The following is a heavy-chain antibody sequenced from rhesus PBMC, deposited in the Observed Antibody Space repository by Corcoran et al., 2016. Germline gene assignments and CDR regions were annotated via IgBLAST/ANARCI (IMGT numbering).Heavy chain of an antibody. V-gene: IGHV4-127*01. CDR2: IGGRSSST. CDR3: ARSAIYNRFDG. CDR1: AGSIIGSYL. J-gene: IGHJ5-1*01. D-gene: IGHD2-39*01. Sequence: QVQLHDSGPEMVKPSETLSRTSAVSAGSIIGSYLWSWIRQPPGEGLERLGYIGGRSSSTNYNPALKNRVTISKDTSTNQFSLNLSSVTAADTAMYYWARSAIYNRFDGWGPGVLITVSS.